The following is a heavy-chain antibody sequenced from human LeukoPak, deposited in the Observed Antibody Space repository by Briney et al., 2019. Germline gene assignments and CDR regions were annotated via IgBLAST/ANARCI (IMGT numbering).Heavy chain of an antibody. V-gene: IGHV4-59*01. CDR2: IYHSGST. CDR1: GGSISSYF. Sequence: PSETLSLTCTGSGGSISSYFWSWIRQSPGKGLEFLGYIYHSGSTTYNPSLKSRVTMSVDTSRNQFSLKLSSVTAADTAVYYCARGGWLKTDWFDPWGQGTLVTVSS. CDR3: ARGGWLKTDWFDP. D-gene: IGHD3-22*01. J-gene: IGHJ5*02.